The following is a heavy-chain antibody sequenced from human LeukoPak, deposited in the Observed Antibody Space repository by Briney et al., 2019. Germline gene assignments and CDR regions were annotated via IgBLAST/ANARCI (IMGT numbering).Heavy chain of an antibody. CDR3: ARDGAFYDSRGWYFDL. CDR1: VGSFTSSNW. Sequence: SGTLSLTCAVSVGSFTSSNWWSWVRQPPGKGLEWIGEIYHSGSTNYNPSLKSRVTISVDKSKNQFSLKLTSVTAADTAVYYCARDGAFYDSRGWYFDLWGRGTLVTVSS. V-gene: IGHV4-4*02. D-gene: IGHD3-22*01. J-gene: IGHJ2*01. CDR2: IYHSGST.